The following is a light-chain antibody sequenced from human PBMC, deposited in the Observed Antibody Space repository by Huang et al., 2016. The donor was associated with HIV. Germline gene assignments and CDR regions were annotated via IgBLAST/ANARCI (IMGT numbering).Light chain of an antibody. V-gene: IGKV3-11*01. Sequence: IVLTQSPATLSWYPGERVTLSCRASQSVGNYIAWYQQHPGQSPKLLIYDTSTRATGTPVRFSGSGSGTDFTLNISSLESEDFAVYYCQQRSSGVTFGGGTKV. CDR3: QQRSSGVT. J-gene: IGKJ4*01. CDR2: DTS. CDR1: QSVGNY.